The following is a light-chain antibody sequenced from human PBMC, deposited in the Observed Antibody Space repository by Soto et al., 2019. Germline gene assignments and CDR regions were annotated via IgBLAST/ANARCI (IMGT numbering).Light chain of an antibody. CDR3: QQYGSSRRT. CDR1: QSVNDD. Sequence: EIVLTQSPGTLSLSPGERATLSCRASQSVNDDLAWYQQKPGQAPRLVIYDASKRATGIPDRFSGSGSGTDFTLTISRLEPEDFAVYHCQQYGSSRRTFGQGTKVDIK. V-gene: IGKV3-20*01. J-gene: IGKJ1*01. CDR2: DAS.